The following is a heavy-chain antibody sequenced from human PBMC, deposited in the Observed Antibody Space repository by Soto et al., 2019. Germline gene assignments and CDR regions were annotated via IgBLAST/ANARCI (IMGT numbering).Heavy chain of an antibody. Sequence: GSLRLSCAASGFTFSNAWMSWVRQAPGKGLEWVGRIKSKTDGGTTDYAAPVKGRFTISREDSKNTLYLQMNSLKTEDTAVYYCTTQDYDFWSGYHEYYFDYWGQGTLVTVSS. CDR1: GFTFSNAW. J-gene: IGHJ4*02. CDR2: IKSKTDGGTT. V-gene: IGHV3-15*01. D-gene: IGHD3-3*01. CDR3: TTQDYDFWSGYHEYYFDY.